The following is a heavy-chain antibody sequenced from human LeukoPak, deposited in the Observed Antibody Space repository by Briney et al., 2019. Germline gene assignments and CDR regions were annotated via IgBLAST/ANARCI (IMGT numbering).Heavy chain of an antibody. CDR1: GYTFTSYG. CDR3: ARAWNGCSDY. CDR2: ISGYNGNT. D-gene: IGHD4/OR15-4a*01. J-gene: IGHJ4*02. V-gene: IGHV1-18*01. Sequence: ASLKVSCTASGYTFTSYGMGWVRQAPGQGLEWMGWISGYNGNTNYAQKLQDRVTMTTDTSTSTAYMELRSLRSDDTAVYYCARAWNGCSDYWGQGTLVTVSS.